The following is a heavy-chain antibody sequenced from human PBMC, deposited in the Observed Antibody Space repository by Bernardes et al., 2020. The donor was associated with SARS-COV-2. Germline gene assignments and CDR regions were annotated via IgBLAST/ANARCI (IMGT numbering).Heavy chain of an antibody. CDR1: GGSISSSSYY. D-gene: IGHD2-2*01. V-gene: IGHV4-39*01. Sequence: SETLSLTCTVSGGSISSSSYYWGWIRQPPGKGLEWIGSIYYSGSTYYNPSLKSRVTISVDTSKNQFSLKLSSVTAADTAVYYCARHSGRGYCSSTSCYAFDYWGQGTLVTVSS. CDR3: ARHSGRGYCSSTSCYAFDY. J-gene: IGHJ4*02. CDR2: IYYSGST.